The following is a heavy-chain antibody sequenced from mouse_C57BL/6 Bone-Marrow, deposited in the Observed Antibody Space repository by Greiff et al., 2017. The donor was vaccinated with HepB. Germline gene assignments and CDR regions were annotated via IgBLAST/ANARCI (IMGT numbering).Heavy chain of an antibody. J-gene: IGHJ2*01. Sequence: VQLQQPGAELVMPGASVKLSCKASGYTFTSYWMHWVKQRPEQGLEWIGRIDPEDGDTEYAPKFQGKATMTADTSSNTAYLQLSSLTSEDTAVYYCTTGYGSSLYYFDYWGQGTTLTVSS. D-gene: IGHD1-1*01. CDR3: TTGYGSSLYYFDY. CDR1: GYTFTSYW. CDR2: IDPEDGDT. V-gene: IGHV14-1*01.